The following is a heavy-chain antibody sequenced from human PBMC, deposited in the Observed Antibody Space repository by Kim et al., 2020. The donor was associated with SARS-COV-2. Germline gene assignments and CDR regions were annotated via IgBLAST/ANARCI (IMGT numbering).Heavy chain of an antibody. D-gene: IGHD1-26*01. CDR1: GGSISSSSYY. Sequence: SETLSLTCTVSGGSISSSSYYWGWIRQPPGKGLEWIGSIYYSWSTYYNPSLKSRVTISVDTSKNQFSLKLSSVTAADTAVYYCARRVGATIDWGQGTLVTVSS. CDR3: ARRVGATID. J-gene: IGHJ4*02. CDR2: IYYSWST. V-gene: IGHV4-39*01.